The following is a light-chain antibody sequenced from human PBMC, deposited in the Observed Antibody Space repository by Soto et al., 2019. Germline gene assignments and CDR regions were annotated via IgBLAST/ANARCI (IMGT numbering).Light chain of an antibody. CDR2: GNI. J-gene: IGLJ2*01. Sequence: QLVLTQPPSVSGASGQRVTISCTADSSNIGADYDVHWYQQLPGTAPKLLIYGNINRPSGVPDRFSGSKSGTSASLAITGLQAEDEADYYCQSYDNSPGAYVVFGGGTKLTV. CDR3: QSYDNSPGAYVV. CDR1: SSNIGADYD. V-gene: IGLV1-40*01.